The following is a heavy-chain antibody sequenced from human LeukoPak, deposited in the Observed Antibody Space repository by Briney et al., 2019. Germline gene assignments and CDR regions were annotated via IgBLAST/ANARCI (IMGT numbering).Heavy chain of an antibody. J-gene: IGHJ4*02. CDR3: ARVYSGYDFYGDYFDY. CDR1: GYTFTSYG. CDR2: ISAYNGTT. Sequence: ASVKVSCKASGYTFTSYGISWVRQAPGQGLEWMGWISAYNGTTNYAQKLQGRVTMTTDTSTSTAYMELRSLRSDDTAVYYCARVYSGYDFYGDYFDYWGQGTLVTVSS. V-gene: IGHV1-18*01. D-gene: IGHD5-12*01.